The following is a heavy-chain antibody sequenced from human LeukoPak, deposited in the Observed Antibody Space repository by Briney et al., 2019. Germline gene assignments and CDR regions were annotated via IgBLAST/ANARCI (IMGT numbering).Heavy chain of an antibody. J-gene: IGHJ6*03. D-gene: IGHD2-2*01. CDR2: INHSGST. Sequence: SETLSLTCAVYGGSFSGYYWSWIRQPPGKGLEWIGEINHSGSTNYNPSLKSRVTISVDTSKNQCSLKLSSVTAADTAVYYCARAWSCSSTSCYDAYYYYYYMDVWGKGTTVTISS. CDR3: ARAWSCSSTSCYDAYYYYYYMDV. CDR1: GGSFSGYY. V-gene: IGHV4-34*01.